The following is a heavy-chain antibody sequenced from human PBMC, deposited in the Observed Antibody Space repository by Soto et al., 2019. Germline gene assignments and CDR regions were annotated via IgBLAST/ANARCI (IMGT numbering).Heavy chain of an antibody. J-gene: IGHJ6*02. CDR1: GFTFSSYG. CDR2: ISYDGSNK. Sequence: ESGGGVVQPGRSLRLSCAASGFTFSSYGMHWVRQAPGKGLEWVAVISYDGSNKYYADSVKGRFTISRDNSKNTLYLQMNSLRAEDTAVYYCAKDLHGMDVWGQGTTVTVSS. V-gene: IGHV3-30*18. CDR3: AKDLHGMDV.